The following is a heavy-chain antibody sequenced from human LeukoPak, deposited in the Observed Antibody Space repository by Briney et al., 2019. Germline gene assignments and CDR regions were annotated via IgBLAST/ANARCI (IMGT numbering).Heavy chain of an antibody. J-gene: IGHJ5*02. CDR1: GGSISSYY. Sequence: NPSETLSLTCTVSGGSISSYYWSWIRQPAGKGLEWIGRIYTSGSTNYNPSLKSRVTMSVDTSTNQFSLKLSSVTAADTAVYYCAREPRGNYGLDWFDPWGQGTLVTVSS. CDR3: AREPRGNYGLDWFDP. D-gene: IGHD4-11*01. V-gene: IGHV4-4*07. CDR2: IYTSGST.